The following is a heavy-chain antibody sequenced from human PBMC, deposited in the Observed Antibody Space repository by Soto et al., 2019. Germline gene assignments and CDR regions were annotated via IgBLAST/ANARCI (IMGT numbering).Heavy chain of an antibody. V-gene: IGHV1-69*13. CDR1: GGTFSSYA. D-gene: IGHD6-13*01. CDR2: IIPIFGTA. J-gene: IGHJ3*02. CDR3: ARDKARIAAAGGNDAFDI. Sequence: SVKVSCKASGGTFSSYAISWVRQAPGQGLEWMGGIIPIFGTANYAQKFQGRVTITADESTSTAYMELSSLRSEDTAVYYCARDKARIAAAGGNDAFDIWGQGTMVTVSS.